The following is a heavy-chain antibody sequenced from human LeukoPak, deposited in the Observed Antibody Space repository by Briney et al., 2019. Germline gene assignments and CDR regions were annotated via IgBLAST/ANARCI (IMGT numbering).Heavy chain of an antibody. CDR3: ARDRFTMVREVIITEPYFDY. V-gene: IGHV3-21*01. D-gene: IGHD3-10*01. Sequence: GGSLRLSCAASGLTFSSYSMNWVRQAPGKGLEWVSSISSSSSYIYYADSVKGRFTISRDNAKNSLYLQMNSLRAEDTAVYYCARDRFTMVREVIITEPYFDYWGQGTLVTVSS. CDR1: GLTFSSYS. CDR2: ISSSSSYI. J-gene: IGHJ4*02.